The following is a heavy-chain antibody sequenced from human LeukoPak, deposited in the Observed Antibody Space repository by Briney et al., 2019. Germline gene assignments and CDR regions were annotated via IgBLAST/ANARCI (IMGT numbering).Heavy chain of an antibody. CDR1: GFTFRHYW. J-gene: IGHJ4*02. D-gene: IGHD1-26*01. Sequence: GGSLRLSCAASGFTFRHYWMHWVRQAPGKGLVWVSRINNDGSSESYADSVEGRFTISRDNAKNTVYLQMNSLRAEDTAVYYCIREVSGSSYFDYWGQGTLVTVSS. CDR2: INNDGSSE. V-gene: IGHV3-74*01. CDR3: IREVSGSSYFDY.